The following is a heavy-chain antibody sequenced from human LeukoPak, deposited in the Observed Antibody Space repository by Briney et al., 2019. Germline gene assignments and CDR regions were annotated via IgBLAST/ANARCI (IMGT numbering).Heavy chain of an antibody. CDR1: GGSFSSYY. D-gene: IGHD3-3*01. J-gene: IGHJ6*02. Sequence: SETLSLTCAVYGGSFSSYYWSWIRQPPGKGLEWIGYIYYSGSTNYNPSLKSRVTISVDTSKNQFSLKLSSVTAADTAVYYCARQILEWHRDYYYYGMDVWGQGTTVTVSS. CDR2: IYYSGST. CDR3: ARQILEWHRDYYYYGMDV. V-gene: IGHV4-59*08.